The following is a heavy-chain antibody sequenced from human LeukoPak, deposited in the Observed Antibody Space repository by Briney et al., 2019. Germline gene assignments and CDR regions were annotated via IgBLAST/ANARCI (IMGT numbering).Heavy chain of an antibody. CDR2: INPSGGST. CDR1: GYTFTSYY. V-gene: IGHV1-46*01. CDR3: ARRAPDFFLDY. J-gene: IGHJ4*02. Sequence: GASVKVSCKASGYTFTSYYMHWVRQAPGQGLEWMGIINPSGGSTSYAPKFQGRVTMTRDTSTSTVYMELSSLRSEDTAVYYCARRAPDFFLDYWGQGTLVTVSS. D-gene: IGHD2/OR15-2a*01.